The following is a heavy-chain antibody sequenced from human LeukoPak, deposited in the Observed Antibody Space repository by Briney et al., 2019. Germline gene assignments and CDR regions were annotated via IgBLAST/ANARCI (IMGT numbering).Heavy chain of an antibody. CDR3: ARSGYGSSLDY. Sequence: GGSLRLSCAASGFTFSTYAMHWVRQAPGKGLEWVGVISHEGNDKYYADSVKGRFTISKDNSKSTLYVQMNSLRAEDTAVYYCARSGYGSSLDYWGQGTLVTVSS. V-gene: IGHV3-30*04. CDR1: GFTFSTYA. CDR2: ISHEGNDK. D-gene: IGHD3-22*01. J-gene: IGHJ4*02.